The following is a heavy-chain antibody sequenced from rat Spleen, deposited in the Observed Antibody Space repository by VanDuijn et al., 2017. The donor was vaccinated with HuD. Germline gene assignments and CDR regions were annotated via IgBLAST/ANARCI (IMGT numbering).Heavy chain of an antibody. CDR3: ATDRAFDY. D-gene: IGHD1-6*01. V-gene: IGHV5-7*01. CDR1: GFTFSDYN. CDR2: ISFDGSDT. J-gene: IGHJ2*01. Sequence: EVQLVESGGGLVQPGRSLKLSCAASGFTFSDYNMAWVRQAPKKGLEWVATISFDGSDTYYRDSVKGRFTISRHNAKTTQYLQMDSLRSEDTATYYCATDRAFDYWSQGVMVTVSS.